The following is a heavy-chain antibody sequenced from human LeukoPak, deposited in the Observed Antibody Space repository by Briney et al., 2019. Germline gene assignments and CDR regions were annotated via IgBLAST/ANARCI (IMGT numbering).Heavy chain of an antibody. Sequence: ASVKVSCKASGYTFTSYGINWVRQATGQGLEWMGWMNPNSGNTGYAQKFQGRVTMTRNTSISTAYMELSSLRSEDTAVYYCARGLGSSSWGAYYYYYMDVWGKGTTVTVSS. J-gene: IGHJ6*03. V-gene: IGHV1-8*01. CDR3: ARGLGSSSWGAYYYYYMDV. CDR1: GYTFTSYG. CDR2: MNPNSGNT. D-gene: IGHD6-13*01.